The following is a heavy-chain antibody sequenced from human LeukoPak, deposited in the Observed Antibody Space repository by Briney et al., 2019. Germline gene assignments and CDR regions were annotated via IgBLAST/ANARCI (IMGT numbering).Heavy chain of an antibody. CDR2: ITGYNGNT. Sequence: ASVKVSCTSSGYTFTNYGVNWVRQAPGQGLEWMGWITGYNGNTNYAQKLQGRVTMTTDTSTSTAYMELRSLRSDDTAVYYCASGYSGSSNAFDIWGQGTMVTVSS. CDR3: ASGYSGSSNAFDI. V-gene: IGHV1-18*01. D-gene: IGHD1-26*01. CDR1: GYTFTNYG. J-gene: IGHJ3*02.